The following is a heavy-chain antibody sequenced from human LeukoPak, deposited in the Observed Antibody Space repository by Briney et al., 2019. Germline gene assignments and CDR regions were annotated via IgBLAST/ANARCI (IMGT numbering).Heavy chain of an antibody. Sequence: ASVKVSCKASGYTFTSYDINWVRQATGQGLEWMGWMNPNSGNTGYAQKSQGRVTMTRNTSISTAYMELSSLRSEDTAVYYCARVPSYCTGGVCYGPSDYWGQGTLVTVSS. D-gene: IGHD2-8*02. CDR2: MNPNSGNT. J-gene: IGHJ4*02. V-gene: IGHV1-8*01. CDR1: GYTFTSYD. CDR3: ARVPSYCTGGVCYGPSDY.